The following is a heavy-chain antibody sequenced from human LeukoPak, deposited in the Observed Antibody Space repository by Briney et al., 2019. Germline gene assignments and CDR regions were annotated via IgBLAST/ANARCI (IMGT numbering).Heavy chain of an antibody. Sequence: GGSLRLSCVASGFTFSSYAMHWVRQAPGKGLEWVAVISYDGSNKYYADSVKGRFTISRDNSKNTLYLQMNSPRAEDTAVYYCASGDSGSYPWGQGTLVTVSS. D-gene: IGHD1-26*01. CDR2: ISYDGSNK. V-gene: IGHV3-30-3*01. CDR3: ASGDSGSYP. CDR1: GFTFSSYA. J-gene: IGHJ4*02.